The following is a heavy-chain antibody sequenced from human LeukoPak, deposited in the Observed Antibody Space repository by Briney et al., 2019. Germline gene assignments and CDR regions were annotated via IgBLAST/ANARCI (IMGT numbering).Heavy chain of an antibody. CDR3: ARRSSGYPYYYGMDV. CDR1: GVCISSSSYY. CDR2: IYYSGST. V-gene: IGHV4-39*01. D-gene: IGHD3-22*01. J-gene: IGHJ6*02. Sequence: SETLSLTCTVAGVCISSSSYYWRWIRQPPGKGLECIGSIYYSGSTYYNPALMSRVTISVDTSNNQFSLRLSSVIAAETAVYYCARRSSGYPYYYGMDVWGQGTTVTVSS.